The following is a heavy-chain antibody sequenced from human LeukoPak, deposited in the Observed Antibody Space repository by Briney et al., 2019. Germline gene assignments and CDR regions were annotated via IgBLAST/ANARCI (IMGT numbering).Heavy chain of an antibody. D-gene: IGHD5-18*01. CDR3: ARDARGGYTYGGLDQ. CDR1: GFTFTNYA. CDR2: IRGGSSST. Sequence: GGSLRLSCVASGFTFTNYAMSWVRQAPGKGLEWVSGIRGGSSSTFYADSVKGRFTISRGNAKNSLYLQMNSPRAEDTAVYYCARDARGGYTYGGLDQWGQGTLVTVSS. V-gene: IGHV3-23*01. J-gene: IGHJ4*02.